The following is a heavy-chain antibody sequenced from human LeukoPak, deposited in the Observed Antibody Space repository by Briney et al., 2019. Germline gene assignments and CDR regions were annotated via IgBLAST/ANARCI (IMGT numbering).Heavy chain of an antibody. Sequence: PGGSLRLSCAASRFTFSDYYMSWVRQAPGKGLEWVAVLWYDGNNRYYADSVKGRFTISRDNSKNTLYLQMNSLRAEDTAVYYCARESAAGTCDYWGQGTLVTVSS. CDR2: LWYDGNNR. V-gene: IGHV3-33*08. CDR3: ARESAAGTCDY. D-gene: IGHD6-13*01. J-gene: IGHJ4*02. CDR1: RFTFSDYY.